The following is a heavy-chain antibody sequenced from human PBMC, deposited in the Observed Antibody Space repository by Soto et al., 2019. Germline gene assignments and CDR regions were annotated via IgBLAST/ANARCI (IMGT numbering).Heavy chain of an antibody. Sequence: GASVKVSCKASGYTFTSYGISWVRQAPGQGLEWMGWISAYNGNTNYAQKLQGRVTMTTDTSTSTAYMELSRLRSDDTAVYYCARVIAVAGIGAFDIWGQGTMVTVS. D-gene: IGHD6-19*01. CDR2: ISAYNGNT. V-gene: IGHV1-18*01. CDR1: GYTFTSYG. CDR3: ARVIAVAGIGAFDI. J-gene: IGHJ3*02.